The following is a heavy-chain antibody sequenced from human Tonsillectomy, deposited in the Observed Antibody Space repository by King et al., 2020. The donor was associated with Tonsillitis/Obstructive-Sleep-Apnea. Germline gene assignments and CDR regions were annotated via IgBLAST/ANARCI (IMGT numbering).Heavy chain of an antibody. V-gene: IGHV5-51*03. CDR2: IYPGDSDT. J-gene: IGHJ5*02. D-gene: IGHD2-2*01. CDR1: GYRFTSYC. CDR3: ARLEVVLVPGSIPPGNNWFDP. Sequence: QLVQSGAEVKKPGESLKISCKSAGYRFTSYCIGWVRQVPGKGLEWMGIIYPGDSDTRYSPSFQGQVTISADKSISTAYLQWSSLKASDTAMYYCARLEVVLVPGSIPPGNNWFDPWGQGTLVTVSS.